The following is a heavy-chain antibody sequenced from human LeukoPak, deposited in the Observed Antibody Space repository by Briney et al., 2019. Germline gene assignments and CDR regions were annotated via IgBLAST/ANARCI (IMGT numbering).Heavy chain of an antibody. CDR1: GFTVSSNY. CDR2: IYSGGST. CDR3: ARDRRSYYDFWSGYFDY. Sequence: GGSLRLSCAASGFTVSSNYMSWVREAPGRGLEWGSVIYSGGSTYYADSVKGRFTISRDNSKNPLYLQMNSLRAEDTAVYYCARDRRSYYDFWSGYFDYWGQGTLVTVSS. V-gene: IGHV3-53*01. D-gene: IGHD3-3*01. J-gene: IGHJ4*02.